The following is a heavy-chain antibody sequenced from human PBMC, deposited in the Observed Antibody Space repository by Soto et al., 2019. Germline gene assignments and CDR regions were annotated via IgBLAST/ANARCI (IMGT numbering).Heavy chain of an antibody. V-gene: IGHV4-59*01. CDR1: GGSISSYY. Sequence: SESLSLTCTVAGGSISSYYWSWIRQPQGKGLEWIGYIYYSGSTNYNPSLKSRVTIAVDTSRSQFSLKLSSVTAADTAVYYCARHSSGSEPCDYWGQGTLVTVSS. CDR3: ARHSSGSEPCDY. D-gene: IGHD6-19*01. CDR2: IYYSGST. J-gene: IGHJ4*02.